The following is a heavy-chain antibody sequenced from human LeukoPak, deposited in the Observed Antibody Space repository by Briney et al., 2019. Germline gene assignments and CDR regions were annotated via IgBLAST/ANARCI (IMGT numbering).Heavy chain of an antibody. CDR2: ISANNGNT. Sequence: SVKVSCKDSGYIFTKYGISWVGQARGQGRELMGSISANNGNTTSPQKLQRRLTITRDTSTSTAYMELRSLTSDDTAVYYCSRVPPMIVPLGQGTLVTVSS. J-gene: IGHJ5*02. D-gene: IGHD3-22*01. V-gene: IGHV1-18*01. CDR3: SRVPPMIVP. CDR1: GYIFTKYG.